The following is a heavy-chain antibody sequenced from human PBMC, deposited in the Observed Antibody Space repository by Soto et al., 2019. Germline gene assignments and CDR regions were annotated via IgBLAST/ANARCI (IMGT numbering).Heavy chain of an antibody. D-gene: IGHD3-10*02. Sequence: GASVKVSCKASGGTFSSYAISWVRQAPGQGLEWMGGIIPIFGTANYAQKFQGRVTITADESTSTAYMELSSLRSEDTAVYYCAMFGESLKYYYYGMDVWGQGTTVTVSS. V-gene: IGHV1-69*13. CDR1: GGTFSSYA. J-gene: IGHJ6*02. CDR3: AMFGESLKYYYYGMDV. CDR2: IIPIFGTA.